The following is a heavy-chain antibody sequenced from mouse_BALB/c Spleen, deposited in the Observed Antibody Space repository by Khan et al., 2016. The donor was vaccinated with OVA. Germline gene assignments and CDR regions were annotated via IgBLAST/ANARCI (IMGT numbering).Heavy chain of an antibody. CDR1: GFSLTGYG. CDR2: IWGDGST. J-gene: IGHJ4*01. D-gene: IGHD2-10*01. V-gene: IGHV2-6-7*01. CDR3: ARAYYANYREAMDY. Sequence: QVQLKDSGPGPVAPSQSLSITCTVSGFSLTGYGVNWVRQPPGKGLEWLGMIWGDGSTDYNSALKSRLSIRQDNSKSQVVLKMNSLHTDYTTRYYCARAYYANYREAMDYWGQGTSVTVSS.